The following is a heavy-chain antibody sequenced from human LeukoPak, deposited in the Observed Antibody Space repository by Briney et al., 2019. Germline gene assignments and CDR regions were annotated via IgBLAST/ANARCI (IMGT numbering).Heavy chain of an antibody. J-gene: IGHJ6*02. V-gene: IGHV1-18*01. D-gene: IGHD3-10*01. CDR2: ISAYNGNT. CDR1: GYTFTSYG. CDR3: ARDTMVRGVICYGMDV. Sequence: ASVKVSCKASGYTFTSYGISWVRQAPGQGLEWMGWISAYNGNTNYAQKFQGRVTMTRDTSTSTVYMELSSLRSEDTAVYYCARDTMVRGVICYGMDVWGQGTTVTVSS.